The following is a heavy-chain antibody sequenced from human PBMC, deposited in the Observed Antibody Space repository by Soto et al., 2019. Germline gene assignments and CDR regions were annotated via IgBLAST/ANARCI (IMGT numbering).Heavy chain of an antibody. V-gene: IGHV4-34*01. J-gene: IGHJ6*03. CDR3: ARVVGAFWSGYCSPPDYYYMDV. D-gene: IGHD3-3*01. CDR1: GGSFSGYY. Sequence: QVQLQQWGAGLLKPSETLSLTCAVYGGSFSGYYWSWIRQPPGKGLEWIGEINHSGSTNYNPSLKSRVTISVDTTKNQFSLKLSSVTAADTAVYYCARVVGAFWSGYCSPPDYYYMDVWGKGTTVTVSS. CDR2: INHSGST.